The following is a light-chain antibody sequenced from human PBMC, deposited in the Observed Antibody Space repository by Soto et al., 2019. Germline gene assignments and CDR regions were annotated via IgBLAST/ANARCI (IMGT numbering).Light chain of an antibody. V-gene: IGKV3-11*01. J-gene: IGKJ5*01. CDR2: GAF. CDR1: PSVTNF. Sequence: ERVMTQSPGTLSVSPGGRATLSCRASPSVTNFLAWYQQKPGQAPRLLIYGAFNRATGIPARFSGSGSGTDFTLTISSLEPEDSAVYYCQQRNVWPPVTFGQGTRLEIK. CDR3: QQRNVWPPVT.